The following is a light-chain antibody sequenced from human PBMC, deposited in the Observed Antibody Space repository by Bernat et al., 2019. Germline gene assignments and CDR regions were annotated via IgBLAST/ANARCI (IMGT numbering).Light chain of an antibody. CDR1: NSDIGAYDY. CDR2: DVT. J-gene: IGLJ1*01. V-gene: IGLV2-8*01. Sequence: QSALTQAPSASGSLGQSVTISCTGTNSDIGAYDYVSWYQQHPGKAPKFMIYDVTKRPSGVPDRFSGSKSGNTASLTVSGLQAEDEADYYCSSYAGSSIYVFGTGTRVSIL. CDR3: SSYAGSSIYV.